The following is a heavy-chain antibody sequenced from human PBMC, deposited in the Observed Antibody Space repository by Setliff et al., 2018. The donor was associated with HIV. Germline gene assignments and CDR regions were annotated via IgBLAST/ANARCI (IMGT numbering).Heavy chain of an antibody. V-gene: IGHV1-18*01. CDR1: GYTFTSYD. Sequence: ASVKVSCKASGYTFTSYDISWVRQAPGQGLEWMGWMSTYNGNTNYAQKVQGRVTMTTDTSTSTAYMELRSLSSDDTAVYYCARSEGQWLRPEGALCDYWGQGTLVTVSS. J-gene: IGHJ4*02. CDR3: ARSEGQWLRPEGALCDY. D-gene: IGHD5-12*01. CDR2: MSTYNGNT.